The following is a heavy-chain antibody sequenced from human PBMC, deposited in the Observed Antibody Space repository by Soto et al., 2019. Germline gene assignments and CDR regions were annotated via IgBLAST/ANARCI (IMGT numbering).Heavy chain of an antibody. V-gene: IGHV3-33*01. CDR2: IWYDGSNK. CDR3: ARFSAMGVLDY. D-gene: IGHD5-18*01. J-gene: IGHJ4*02. CDR1: GFTFSSYG. Sequence: QVQLVESGGGVVQPGRSLRLSCAASGFTFSSYGMHWVRQAPGKGLEWVAVIWYDGSNKYYADSVKGRFTISRDNSKNTLYLQMNSLRTEDTAVYYCARFSAMGVLDYWGQGTLVTVYS.